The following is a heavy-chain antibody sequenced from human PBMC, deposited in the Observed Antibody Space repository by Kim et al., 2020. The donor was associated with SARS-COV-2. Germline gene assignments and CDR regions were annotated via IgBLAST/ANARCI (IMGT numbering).Heavy chain of an antibody. Sequence: RYSPSFQGQVTISADKSISAAYLQWSSLKASDTAIYYCAGCRLGRFDAFDIWGQGTMVSVCS. J-gene: IGHJ3*02. CDR3: AGCRLGRFDAFDI. V-gene: IGHV5-51*01. D-gene: IGHD7-27*01.